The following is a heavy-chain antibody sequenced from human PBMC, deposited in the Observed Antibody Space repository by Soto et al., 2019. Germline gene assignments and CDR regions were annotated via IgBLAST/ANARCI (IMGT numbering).Heavy chain of an antibody. J-gene: IGHJ3*02. Sequence: QVPLVQSGAEVKKPGASVKVSCKVSGYTLTELSMYWVRQAPGKGLEWMGGFDREDDETIYAQKFQDRVTMTEDTSTDTAHMELSSLRSEDTAVYYCATAYSGDYNNALDIWGQGTMVTVSS. V-gene: IGHV1-24*01. CDR3: ATAYSGDYNNALDI. D-gene: IGHD4-4*01. CDR1: GYTLTELS. CDR2: FDREDDET.